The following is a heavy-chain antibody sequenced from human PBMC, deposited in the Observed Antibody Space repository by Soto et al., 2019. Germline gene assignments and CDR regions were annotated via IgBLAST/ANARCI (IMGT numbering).Heavy chain of an antibody. V-gene: IGHV3-30*18. CDR2: ISYDGRSK. J-gene: IGHJ6*02. Sequence: QVQLVESGGGVVQPGTSLRLSCAASGFTFSGYDMHWVRQAPGKGLEWVADISYDGRSKYYADSVKGRFTISRDNSKSTLYLQMNRLRAEDTAVYHCAEGSRGDIAVVPAVAPHYYGMDVWGQGTTVTVSS. CDR3: AEGSRGDIAVVPAVAPHYYGMDV. CDR1: GFTFSGYD. D-gene: IGHD2-2*01.